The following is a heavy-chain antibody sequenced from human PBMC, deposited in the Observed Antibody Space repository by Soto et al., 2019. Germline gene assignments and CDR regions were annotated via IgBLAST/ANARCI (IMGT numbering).Heavy chain of an antibody. CDR2: ISGSGGST. J-gene: IGHJ6*02. CDR3: AKIGYSGYETDYYYGMDV. D-gene: IGHD5-12*01. V-gene: IGHV3-23*01. Sequence: GGSLRLSCAASGFTFSSYAMSWVRQAPGKGLEWVSAISGSGGSTYYADSVKGRFTISRDNSKNTLYLQMNSLRAEDTAVYYCAKIGYSGYETDYYYGMDVWGQGTTVTVSS. CDR1: GFTFSSYA.